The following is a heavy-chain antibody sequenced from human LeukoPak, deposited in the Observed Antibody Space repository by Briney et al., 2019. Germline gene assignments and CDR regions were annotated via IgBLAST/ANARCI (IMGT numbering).Heavy chain of an antibody. CDR3: TTEWLCGGDCYSYYFDY. J-gene: IGHJ4*02. CDR2: IKSKTGGGTT. V-gene: IGHV3-15*01. Sequence: KPGGSLRLSCAASGFTFSNAWMSWVRQAPGKGLEWVGRIKSKTGGGTTDYAAPVKGRFTISRDDSKNTLYLQMNSLKTEDTAVYYCTTEWLCGGDCYSYYFDYWGQGTLVTVSS. D-gene: IGHD2-21*02. CDR1: GFTFSNAW.